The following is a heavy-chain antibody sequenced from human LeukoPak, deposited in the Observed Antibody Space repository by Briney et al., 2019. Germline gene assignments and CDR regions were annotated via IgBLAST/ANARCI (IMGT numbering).Heavy chain of an antibody. CDR3: ARADSSGWYIRVYYFDY. D-gene: IGHD6-19*01. Sequence: GASVKVSCKASGYTFTGYYMHWVRQAPGQGLEWMGWINPNSGGTNYAQKFQGRVTMTRDTSISTAYMELSRLRSDDTAVYYCARADSSGWYIRVYYFDYWGQGTLVTVSS. CDR2: INPNSGGT. V-gene: IGHV1-2*02. J-gene: IGHJ4*02. CDR1: GYTFTGYY.